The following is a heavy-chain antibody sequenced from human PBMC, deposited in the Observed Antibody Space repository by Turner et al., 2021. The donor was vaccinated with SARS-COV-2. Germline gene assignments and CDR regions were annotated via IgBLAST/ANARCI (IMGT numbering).Heavy chain of an antibody. CDR1: GGSISLSSFY. CDR3: ARHESFVSSWFHI. D-gene: IGHD3-16*02. Sequence: QLQLQESGPGLVKPSATLSLPCTVSGGSISLSSFYWGWVRQPPGKGLEWIGSIYYVGNTYYNLSLKSRVTISVDTSKNQFSLRLRSVTAADTAVYYCARHESFVSSWFHIWGQGILVTVSS. CDR2: IYYVGNT. J-gene: IGHJ5*02. V-gene: IGHV4-39*01.